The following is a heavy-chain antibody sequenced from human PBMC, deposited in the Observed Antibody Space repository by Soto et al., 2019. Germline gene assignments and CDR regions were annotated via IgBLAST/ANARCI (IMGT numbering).Heavy chain of an antibody. Sequence: QVQLVQSGAEVKKPGASVKVSCKASGYIFTNYYIYWFRQAPGQGLEYIGIINPGVCATDYLQKFQVRVTMTKDTSTSTVYMYLSNLRYDDTAVYYCARGIVGALILWLDSWGQGTMVTISS. CDR1: GYIFTNYY. CDR2: INPGVCAT. CDR3: ARGIVGALILWLDS. D-gene: IGHD1-26*01. V-gene: IGHV1-46*03. J-gene: IGHJ5*01.